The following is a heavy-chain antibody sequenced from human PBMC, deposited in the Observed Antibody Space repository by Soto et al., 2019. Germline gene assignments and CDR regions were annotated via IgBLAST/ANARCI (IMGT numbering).Heavy chain of an antibody. J-gene: IGHJ4*02. CDR3: ARANVRGVIVGATAFDY. CDR1: GGTFSSYA. D-gene: IGHD1-26*01. Sequence: QVQLVQSGAEVKKPGSSVKVSCKASGGTFSSYAISWVRQAPGQGLEWMGGIIPIFGTANYAQKFQGRVTITADESTSTAYIELSSLRSEDTAVYYCARANVRGVIVGATAFDYWGQGTLVTVSS. V-gene: IGHV1-69*01. CDR2: IIPIFGTA.